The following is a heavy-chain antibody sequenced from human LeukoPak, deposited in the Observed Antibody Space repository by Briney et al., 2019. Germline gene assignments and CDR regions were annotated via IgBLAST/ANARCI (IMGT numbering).Heavy chain of an antibody. J-gene: IGHJ2*01. V-gene: IGHV3-30*02. D-gene: IGHD6-13*01. CDR1: GFTFSTYG. CDR3: AKDITGVAAAGTGWYFDL. CDR2: IRFDGSDK. Sequence: GGSLRLSCAASGFTFSTYGMHWVRQAPGKGLDWLAFIRFDGSDKYYADSVKGRFTISRDNAKNSLYLQMNSLRAEDMALYYCAKDITGVAAAGTGWYFDLWGRGTLVTVSS.